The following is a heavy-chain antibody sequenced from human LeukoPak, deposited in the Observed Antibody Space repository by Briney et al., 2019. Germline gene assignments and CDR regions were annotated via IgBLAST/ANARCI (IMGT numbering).Heavy chain of an antibody. V-gene: IGHV1-2*02. D-gene: IGHD3-22*01. Sequence: ASVKVSCKASGYTFTGYYMHWVRQAPGQGLEWMGWINPNSGGTNYAQKFQGRVTMTTDTSTSTAYMELRSLRSDDTAVYYCARDSYDSSATKYYYYGMDVWGQGTTVTVSS. CDR1: GYTFTGYY. J-gene: IGHJ6*02. CDR3: ARDSYDSSATKYYYYGMDV. CDR2: INPNSGGT.